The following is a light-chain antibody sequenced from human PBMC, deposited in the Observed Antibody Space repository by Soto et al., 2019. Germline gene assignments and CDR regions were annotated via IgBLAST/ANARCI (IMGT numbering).Light chain of an antibody. CDR3: QQHGTSPIT. V-gene: IGKV3-20*01. J-gene: IGKJ5*01. Sequence: EIVLTQSPATLSSFPGDRVTLSCRASRTVIRNNVAWHQQKPGQTPRLLVYGASNRATGIPDRFSGSGSGTDFTLTISRLEPDDFAVYYCQQHGTSPITFGQGTRLEIK. CDR1: RTVIRNN. CDR2: GAS.